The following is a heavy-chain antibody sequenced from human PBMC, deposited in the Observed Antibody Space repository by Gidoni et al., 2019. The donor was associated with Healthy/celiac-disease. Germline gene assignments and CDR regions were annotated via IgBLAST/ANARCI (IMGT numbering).Heavy chain of an antibody. CDR1: GFTFSSYA. CDR2: ISGSGGST. Sequence: EVQLLESGGGLVQPGGSLRLSCSASGFTFSSYAMSWVRQASGKGLGWVSAISGSGGSTYYADSVKGRFTISRDNSKNTLYLQMNSLRAEDTAVYYCAKDAGWSNWFDPWGQGTLVTVSS. D-gene: IGHD6-19*01. CDR3: AKDAGWSNWFDP. J-gene: IGHJ5*02. V-gene: IGHV3-23*01.